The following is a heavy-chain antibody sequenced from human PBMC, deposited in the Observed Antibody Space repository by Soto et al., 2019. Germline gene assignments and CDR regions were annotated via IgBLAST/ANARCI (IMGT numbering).Heavy chain of an antibody. V-gene: IGHV1-69*12. D-gene: IGHD5-12*01. CDR3: AVGSVDIVPTGMKPFDP. Sequence: QVQLVQSGAEVKKPGSSVKVCCKASGGTFSNYAISWVRQAPGQGLEWMGGIIPIFGTANYAQKFQGRVTITADESTSTAYMELSSLRSEDTAIYYCAVGSVDIVPTGMKPFDPWGQGTLVTVSS. CDR2: IIPIFGTA. CDR1: GGTFSNYA. J-gene: IGHJ5*02.